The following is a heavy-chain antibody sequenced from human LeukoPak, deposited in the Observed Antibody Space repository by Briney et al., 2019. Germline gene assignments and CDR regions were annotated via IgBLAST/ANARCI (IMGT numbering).Heavy chain of an antibody. J-gene: IGHJ4*02. CDR1: GGSISSGSYY. CDR2: IYYSGST. CDR3: GRLWVGYRYIDY. D-gene: IGHD5-18*01. V-gene: IGHV4-39*01. Sequence: PSETLSLTCTVSGGSISSGSYYWGWIRQPPGKGLEWIGNIYYSGSTYYNPSLKSRVTISVDTSKNQFSLKLSSVTAADTAVYYCGRLWVGYRYIDYWGQGTLVTVSS.